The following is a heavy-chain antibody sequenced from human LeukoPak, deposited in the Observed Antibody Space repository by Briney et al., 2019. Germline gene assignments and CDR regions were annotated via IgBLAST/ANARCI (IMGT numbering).Heavy chain of an antibody. J-gene: IGHJ6*03. Sequence: GESLKISCKGSGYSFNTYWIGWVRQMPGKGLEWMGIIYPGDSDTRYSPSFQGQVTISADKSISTAYLQWSSLKASDTAMYYCARHRRVVAATPYYYYMDVWGKGTTVTVSS. D-gene: IGHD2-15*01. V-gene: IGHV5-51*01. CDR3: ARHRRVVAATPYYYYMDV. CDR2: IYPGDSDT. CDR1: GYSFNTYW.